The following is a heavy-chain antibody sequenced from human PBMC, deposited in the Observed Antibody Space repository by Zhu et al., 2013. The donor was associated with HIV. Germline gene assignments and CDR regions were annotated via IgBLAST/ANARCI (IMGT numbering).Heavy chain of an antibody. CDR3: ARAHKGIMVYGVMDV. V-gene: IGHV1-69*01. CDR1: GGIFSSYA. J-gene: IGHJ6*02. CDR2: IIPIFGTV. Sequence: QVQLVQSGAEVKKPGSSVRVSCKASGGIFSSYAISWVRQAPGQGLEWMGGIIPIFGTVNYAQKFQGRVTITADESTSTAYMELSSLRSEDTAVYYCARAHKGIMVYGVMDVWGQGTTVTVSS. D-gene: IGHD2-8*01.